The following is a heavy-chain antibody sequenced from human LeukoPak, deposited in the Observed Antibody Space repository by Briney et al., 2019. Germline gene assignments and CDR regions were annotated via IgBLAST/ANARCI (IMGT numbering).Heavy chain of an antibody. Sequence: PGGSLRLSCAASGFTFSSYWMSWVRQAPGKGLEWVANIKQDGSEEYYVDSVKGRFTISRDNAKNSLYLQMNSLRAEDTAVYYCARAGGSGSYQSDYWGQGTLVTVSS. CDR2: IKQDGSEE. D-gene: IGHD3-10*01. V-gene: IGHV3-7*04. CDR3: ARAGGSGSYQSDY. CDR1: GFTFSSYW. J-gene: IGHJ4*02.